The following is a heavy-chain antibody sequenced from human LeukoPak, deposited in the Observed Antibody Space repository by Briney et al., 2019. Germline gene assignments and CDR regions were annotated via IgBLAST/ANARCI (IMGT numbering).Heavy chain of an antibody. CDR2: ISSSSSTI. V-gene: IGHV3-48*01. Sequence: GGSLRLSCAASGFTFSSYSMNWVRQAPGKGLEWVSYISSSSSTIYYADSVKGRFTISRDNAKNSLYLQMNSLRAEDTAVYYCAREDNTAMIAIDYWGQGTLVTVSS. CDR3: AREDNTAMIAIDY. J-gene: IGHJ4*02. D-gene: IGHD5-18*01. CDR1: GFTFSSYS.